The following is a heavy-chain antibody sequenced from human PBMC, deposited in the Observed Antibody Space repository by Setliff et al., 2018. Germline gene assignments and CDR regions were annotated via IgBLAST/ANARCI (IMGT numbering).Heavy chain of an antibody. J-gene: IGHJ6*03. CDR2: IIPIFGTT. CDR1: GGTFNNYA. V-gene: IGHV1-69*13. Sequence: SVKVSCKASGGTFNNYAISWVRQAPGQGLKWMGGIIPIFGTTKYAQKLQGRVTITADESTSTAYMELSSLRSEDTAVYYCARESGSPRYMDVWGNGTTVTVSS. D-gene: IGHD3-3*01. CDR3: ARESGSPRYMDV.